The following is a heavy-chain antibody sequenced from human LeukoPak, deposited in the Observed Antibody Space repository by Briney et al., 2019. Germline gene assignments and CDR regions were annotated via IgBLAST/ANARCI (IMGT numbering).Heavy chain of an antibody. Sequence: SETLSLTCTVSGGSISSGDYYWSWIRQPPGKGLEWIAYIHYSGSTNYNPSLRSRVTISVDTSKNQFSLKLSSVTAADTAVYYCARGLTSSDWYFDLWGRGTLVTVSS. J-gene: IGHJ2*01. CDR3: ARGLTSSDWYFDL. V-gene: IGHV4-61*08. CDR2: IHYSGST. CDR1: GGSISSGDYY. D-gene: IGHD4/OR15-4a*01.